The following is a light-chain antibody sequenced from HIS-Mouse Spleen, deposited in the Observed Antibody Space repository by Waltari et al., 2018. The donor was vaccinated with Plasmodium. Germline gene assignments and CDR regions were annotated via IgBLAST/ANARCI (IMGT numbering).Light chain of an antibody. Sequence: QSALTQPASVSGSPGQSILISCTGTSRDVGGYNSVSWYQQHPGKAPKLMIYDVSNRPSGVSNRFSGSKSGNTASLTISGLQAEDEADYYCSSYTSSSTRVFGTGTKVTVL. J-gene: IGLJ1*01. CDR1: SRDVGGYNS. V-gene: IGLV2-14*03. CDR3: SSYTSSSTRV. CDR2: DVS.